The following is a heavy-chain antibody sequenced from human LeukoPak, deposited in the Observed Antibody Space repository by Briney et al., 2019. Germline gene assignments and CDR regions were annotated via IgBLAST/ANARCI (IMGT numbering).Heavy chain of an antibody. CDR2: IKSKTDGGTT. Sequence: GGSLRLSCAASGFTFSNAWMSWVRQAPGKGLEWVGRIKSKTDGGTTDYAAPVKGRFTISRDDSKNTLYLLMNSLKTEDTAVYYCTKERGYTGSGSYWAPLWSGGSAKGYYYMDVWGKGTTVTISS. J-gene: IGHJ6*03. CDR1: GFTFSNAW. CDR3: TKERGYTGSGSYWAPLWSGGSAKGYYYMDV. V-gene: IGHV3-15*01. D-gene: IGHD3-10*01.